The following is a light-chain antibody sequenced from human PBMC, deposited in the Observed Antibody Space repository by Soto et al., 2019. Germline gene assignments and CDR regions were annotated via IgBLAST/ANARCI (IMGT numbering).Light chain of an antibody. V-gene: IGKV1-27*01. J-gene: IGKJ4*02. CDR2: AAS. CDR1: QDISVY. Sequence: DSQMTQSPSSLSASLGDRVTITCRASQDISVYLAWFQQKPGKVPKLLIYAASTLQSGVPSRFSGSGSGKDFALTISSLQPEDVATYYCQKYNSAPLTFGEGTNVEI. CDR3: QKYNSAPLT.